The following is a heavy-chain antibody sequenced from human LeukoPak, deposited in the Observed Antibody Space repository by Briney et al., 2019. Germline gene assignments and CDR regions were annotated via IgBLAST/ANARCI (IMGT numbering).Heavy chain of an antibody. CDR1: GGTFSSYA. D-gene: IGHD2-2*01. CDR3: ASPPKGYCSSTSCYGYDYYYMDV. V-gene: IGHV1-69*05. CDR2: IIPIFGTA. J-gene: IGHJ6*03. Sequence: SVKVSCKASGGTFSSYAISWVRQAPGQGLEWMGGIIPIFGTANYAQKFQGRVTITTDESTSTAYMELSSLRSEDTDVYYCASPPKGYCSSTSCYGYDYYYMDVWGKGTTVTVSS.